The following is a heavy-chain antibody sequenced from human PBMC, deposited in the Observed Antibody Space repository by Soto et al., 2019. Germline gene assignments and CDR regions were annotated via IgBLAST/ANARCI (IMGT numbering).Heavy chain of an antibody. CDR2: IYHSGST. CDR1: GGSISSSNW. Sequence: SETLSLTCAVSGGSISSSNWWSWVRQPPGKGLKWIGEIYHSGSTNYNPSLKSRVTISVDKSKNQFSLKLSSVTAADTAVYYCARAGVKYCSSTSCYVYYGMDVWGQGTTVTVSS. D-gene: IGHD2-2*01. CDR3: ARAGVKYCSSTSCYVYYGMDV. J-gene: IGHJ6*02. V-gene: IGHV4-4*02.